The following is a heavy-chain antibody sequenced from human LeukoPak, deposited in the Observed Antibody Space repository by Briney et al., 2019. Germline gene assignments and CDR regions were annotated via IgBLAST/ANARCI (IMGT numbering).Heavy chain of an antibody. CDR3: ARVPSLLWFGELLGGWAFDI. CDR1: GGSISSYY. CDR2: IYYSGST. D-gene: IGHD3-10*01. J-gene: IGHJ3*02. Sequence: SETLSLTCTVSGGSISSYYWSWIRQPPGKGLEWIGYIYYSGSTNYNPSLKSRVTISVDTSKNQFSLKLSSVTAADTAVYYCARVPSLLWFGELLGGWAFDIRGQGTMVTVSS. V-gene: IGHV4-59*01.